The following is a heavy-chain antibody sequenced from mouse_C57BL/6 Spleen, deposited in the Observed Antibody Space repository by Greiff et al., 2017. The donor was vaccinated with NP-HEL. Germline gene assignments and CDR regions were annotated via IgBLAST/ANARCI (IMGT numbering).Heavy chain of an antibody. CDR2: IDPEDGET. CDR3: ARFYYDYDEVYHAMDY. D-gene: IGHD2-4*01. J-gene: IGHJ4*01. V-gene: IGHV14-2*01. Sequence: DVKLVESGAELVKPGASVKLSCTASGFNIKDYYMHWVKQRTEQGLEWIGRIDPEDGETKYAPKFQGKATITADTSSNTAYLQLSSLTSEDTAVYYCARFYYDYDEVYHAMDYWGQGTSVTVSS. CDR1: GFNIKDYY.